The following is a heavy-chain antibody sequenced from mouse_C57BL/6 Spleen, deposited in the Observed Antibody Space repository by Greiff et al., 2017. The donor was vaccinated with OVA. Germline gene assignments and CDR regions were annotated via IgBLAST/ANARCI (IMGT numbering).Heavy chain of an antibody. D-gene: IGHD1-1*01. J-gene: IGHJ2*01. CDR1: GFSLTSYG. V-gene: IGHV2-2*01. CDR2: IWSGGST. CDR3: ARNYAITTVVALDY. Sequence: VKLQQSGPGLVQPSQSLSITCTVSGFSLTSYGVHWVRQSPGKGLEWLGVIWSGGSTDYNAAFISRLSISKDNSKSQVFFKMNSLQADDTAIYYCARNYAITTVVALDYWGQGTTLTVSS.